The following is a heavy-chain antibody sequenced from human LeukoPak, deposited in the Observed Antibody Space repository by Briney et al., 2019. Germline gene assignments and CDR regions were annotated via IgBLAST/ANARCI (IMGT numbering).Heavy chain of an antibody. D-gene: IGHD3-10*01. Sequence: PGGSLRLSCAASGFTFSSYGMHWVRQAPGKGLEWVAFIRYDGSNKYYADSVKGRFTISRDNSKNTLYLQMNSLRAEDTAVYYCARTLTYYYGSGSYYNRTYYYYYMDVWGKGTTVTISS. CDR2: IRYDGSNK. J-gene: IGHJ6*03. V-gene: IGHV3-30*02. CDR3: ARTLTYYYGSGSYYNRTYYYYYMDV. CDR1: GFTFSSYG.